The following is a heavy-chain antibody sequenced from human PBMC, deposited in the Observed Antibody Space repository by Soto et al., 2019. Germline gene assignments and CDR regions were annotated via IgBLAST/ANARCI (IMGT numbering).Heavy chain of an antibody. CDR2: IYPGDSDT. V-gene: IGHV5-51*01. J-gene: IGHJ4*02. CDR1: GYSSTSYW. Sequence: PGESLKISCKGSGYSSTSYWIGWVRQMPGKGLEWMGIIYPGDSDTRYSPSFQGQVTISADKSISTAYLQWSSLKASDTAMYNWPRLNPIYDILPGCDYWAREPWSPSPQ. D-gene: IGHD3-9*01. CDR3: PRLNPIYDILPGCDY.